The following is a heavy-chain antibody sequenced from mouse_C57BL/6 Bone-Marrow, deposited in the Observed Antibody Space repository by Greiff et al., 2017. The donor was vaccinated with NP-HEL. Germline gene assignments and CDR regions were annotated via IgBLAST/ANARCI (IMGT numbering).Heavy chain of an antibody. Sequence: QVQLQQSGPELVKPGASVKIYCKACGYGLARWGGKLVGGVSGKCLEWIGRIYPGGGDTNYNGKFKGKATLTADKSSSTAYMQLSSLTSEDSAVYYCARYYCFWGQGTTLTVSS. D-gene: IGHD1-1*01. J-gene: IGHJ2*01. CDR2: IYPGGGDT. V-gene: IGHV1-82*01. CDR3: ARYYCF. CDR1: GYGLARWG.